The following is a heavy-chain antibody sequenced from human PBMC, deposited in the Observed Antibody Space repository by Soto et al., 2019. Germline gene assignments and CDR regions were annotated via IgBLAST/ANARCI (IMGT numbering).Heavy chain of an antibody. CDR3: AREIAAAGGGDWFDP. CDR2: INHSGST. CDR1: GGYFSGYY. V-gene: IGHV4-34*01. D-gene: IGHD6-13*01. J-gene: IGHJ5*02. Sequence: FETLCLTYAVYGGYFSGYYWSWIRQPPGKGLEWIGEINHSGSTNYNPSLKSRVTISVDTSKNQFSLKLSSVTAADTAVYYCAREIAAAGGGDWFDPWGQGTLVTVSS.